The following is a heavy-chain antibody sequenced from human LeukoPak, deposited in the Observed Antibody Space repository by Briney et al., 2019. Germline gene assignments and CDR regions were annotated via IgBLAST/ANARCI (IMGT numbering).Heavy chain of an antibody. Sequence: ASVKVSCKASGYTFTGYFMHWVRQAPEQGLEWMGWINPNSGGTSYLQNFQGRVTMTRDTSISTAYMDLSRLRSDDTAVYYCARGRPGDYFDYWGQGTLVTVSS. CDR1: GYTFTGYF. D-gene: IGHD6-25*01. V-gene: IGHV1-2*02. CDR2: INPNSGGT. CDR3: ARGRPGDYFDY. J-gene: IGHJ4*02.